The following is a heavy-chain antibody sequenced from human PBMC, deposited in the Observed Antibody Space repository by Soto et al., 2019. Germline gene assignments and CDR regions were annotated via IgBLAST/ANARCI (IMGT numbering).Heavy chain of an antibody. J-gene: IGHJ6*02. CDR1: GFTFSSYG. CDR3: AKSLEPPWYCSGGSCYYYYYGMDV. CDR2: ISYDGSNK. D-gene: IGHD2-15*01. Sequence: GGSLRLSCAASGFTFSSYGMHWVRQAPGKGLEWVAVISYDGSNKYYADSVKGRFTISRDNSKNTLYLQMNSLRAEDTAVYYCAKSLEPPWYCSGGSCYYYYYGMDVWGQGTTVTVSS. V-gene: IGHV3-30*18.